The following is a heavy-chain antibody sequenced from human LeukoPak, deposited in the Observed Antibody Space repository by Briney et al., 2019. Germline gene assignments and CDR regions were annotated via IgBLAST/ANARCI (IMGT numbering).Heavy chain of an antibody. J-gene: IGHJ4*02. CDR2: IKEDGSEK. Sequence: GGSLRLSCAASGSTFSAYWMSWVRQAPGKGLEWVANIKEDGSEKSYVESVRGRFTISRDNTKKSLYLQMNSLRAEDTALYYCGTVAAGYYFDNWGQGTLVTVSS. CDR3: GTVAAGYYFDN. V-gene: IGHV3-7*05. CDR1: GSTFSAYW. D-gene: IGHD3-9*01.